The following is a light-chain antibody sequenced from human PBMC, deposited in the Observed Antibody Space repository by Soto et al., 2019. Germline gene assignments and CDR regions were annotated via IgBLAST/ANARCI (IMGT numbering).Light chain of an antibody. CDR2: EVN. J-gene: IGLJ1*01. CDR3: CSYAGSSTLYV. V-gene: IGLV2-23*02. CDR1: SSDIGTYNL. Sequence: VLTQPASVSGSPGQSITISCTGTSSDIGTYNLVSWYQQHPGKAPKLMIYEVNKRPSGVSDRFSGSKSGNTASLTISGLQAEDEADYYCCSYAGSSTLYVFGTGTKVTVL.